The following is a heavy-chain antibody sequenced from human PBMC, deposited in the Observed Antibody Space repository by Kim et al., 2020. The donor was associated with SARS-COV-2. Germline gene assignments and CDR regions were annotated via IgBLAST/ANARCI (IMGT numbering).Heavy chain of an antibody. CDR3: ARENRVGPGGSYNYFDY. D-gene: IGHD1-26*01. V-gene: IGHV4-59*01. CDR1: GGSISSYY. CDR2: IYYSGST. J-gene: IGHJ4*02. Sequence: SETLSLTCTVSGGSISSYYWSWIRQPPGKGLEWIGYIYYSGSTNYNPSLKSRVTISVDTSKNQFSLKLSSVTAADTAVYYCARENRVGPGGSYNYFDYWGQGTLVTVSS.